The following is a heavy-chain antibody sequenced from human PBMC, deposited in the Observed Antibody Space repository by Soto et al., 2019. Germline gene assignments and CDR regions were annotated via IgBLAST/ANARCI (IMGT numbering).Heavy chain of an antibody. Sequence: GGSLRLSCAASGFTFSSYAMHWVRQAPGKGLEWVAVISYDGSNKYYADSVKGRFTISRDNSKNTLYLQMNSLRAEDTAVYYCASPITMVRGVITGGMDVWGQGTTVTVSS. CDR3: ASPITMVRGVITGGMDV. V-gene: IGHV3-30-3*01. D-gene: IGHD3-10*01. CDR2: ISYDGSNK. J-gene: IGHJ6*02. CDR1: GFTFSSYA.